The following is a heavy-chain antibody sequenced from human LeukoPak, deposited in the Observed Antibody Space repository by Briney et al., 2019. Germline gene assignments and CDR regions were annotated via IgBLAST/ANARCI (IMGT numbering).Heavy chain of an antibody. Sequence: PSETLSLTCTVSGGSISSYYWSWIRQPRGKGLEWIGYIYYSGSTYYNPSLKSRVTISVDTSKNQFSLKLSSVTAADTAVYYCARGCSSTSCNTRDAFDIWGQGTMVTVSS. CDR2: IYYSGST. V-gene: IGHV4-30-4*08. J-gene: IGHJ3*02. D-gene: IGHD2-2*02. CDR3: ARGCSSTSCNTRDAFDI. CDR1: GGSISSYY.